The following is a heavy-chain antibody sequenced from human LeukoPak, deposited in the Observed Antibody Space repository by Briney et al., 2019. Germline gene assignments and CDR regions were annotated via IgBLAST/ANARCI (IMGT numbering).Heavy chain of an antibody. J-gene: IGHJ4*02. CDR1: GFTFSNYA. V-gene: IGHV3-23*01. CDR2: ISGSGGGT. Sequence: GGSLRLSCAASGFTFSNYAMSWVRQAPGKGLEWVSAISGSGGGTYYAESVKGRFTISRDNSKNTLYMQMNSLRAEDTALYYCAKENPHNDYWGQGTLVTVSS. CDR3: AKENPHNDY.